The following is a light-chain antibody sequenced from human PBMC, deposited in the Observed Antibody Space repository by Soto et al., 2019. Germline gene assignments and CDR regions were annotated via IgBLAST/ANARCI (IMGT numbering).Light chain of an antibody. CDR3: AAWDDTLNAPL. V-gene: IGLV1-44*01. CDR1: RSNFGRNA. Sequence: QSVLTQPPSASGTPGQTVTISCSWSRSNFGRNAVSWYQQVPGMAPKLLVFATNKRPSGVPDRFSGSASGASASLAISGLQSEDEADYYCAAWDDTLNAPLLGGGTTLT. J-gene: IGLJ2*01. CDR2: ATN.